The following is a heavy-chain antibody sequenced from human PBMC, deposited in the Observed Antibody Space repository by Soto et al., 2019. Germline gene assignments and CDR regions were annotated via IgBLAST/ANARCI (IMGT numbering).Heavy chain of an antibody. D-gene: IGHD3-22*01. J-gene: IGHJ4*02. CDR3: ARGYSSGYSFDY. CDR1: GGSISSGGYY. CDR2: IYYSGST. Sequence: SETLSLTCPVSGGSISSGGYYWSWIRQHPGKGLEWIGYIYYSGSTYYNPSLKSRVTISADASKNQISLKLSSVTAADTAVYYCARGYSSGYSFDYWGQGTLVTVSS. V-gene: IGHV4-31*03.